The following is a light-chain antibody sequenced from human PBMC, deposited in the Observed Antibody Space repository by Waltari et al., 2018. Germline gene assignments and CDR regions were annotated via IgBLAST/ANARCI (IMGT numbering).Light chain of an antibody. Sequence: QSALTQPRSVSGSPGQSVTIPCTGTSSDVGGYNYVPWYQQNPGKAPKLMIYDVSKRPARVPDRFSGSKSGNTASLTISGLQAGDDGDYYCCSYRGSFVFGTGTKVTVL. J-gene: IGLJ1*01. CDR1: SSDVGGYNY. V-gene: IGLV2-11*01. CDR3: CSYRGSFV. CDR2: DVS.